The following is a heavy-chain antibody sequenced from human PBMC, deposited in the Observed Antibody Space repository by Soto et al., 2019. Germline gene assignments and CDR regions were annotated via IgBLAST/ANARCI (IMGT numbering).Heavy chain of an antibody. CDR3: AKGGPGASSGLFES. D-gene: IGHD3-10*01. J-gene: IGHJ4*02. V-gene: IGHV3-53*01. CDR1: GFIVTSNY. Sequence: GGSLRLSCAASGFIVTSNYMSWVRQAPGKGLEWVSVIYSDGTTNYAESVKGRFTISRDNSKNTVFLQMSSLRAEDTAVYYCAKGGPGASSGLFESWGQGTLVTVSS. CDR2: IYSDGTT.